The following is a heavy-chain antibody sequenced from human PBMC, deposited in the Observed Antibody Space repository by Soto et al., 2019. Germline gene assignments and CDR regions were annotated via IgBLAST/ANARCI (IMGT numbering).Heavy chain of an antibody. CDR1: GFTFSSYS. V-gene: IGHV3-48*02. CDR3: AGRIAARDGDYYYYGMDV. Sequence: GGSLRLSCAASGFTFSSYSMNWVRQAPGKGLEWVSYISSSSSTIYYADSVKGRFTISRDNAKNSLYLQMNSLRDEDTAVYYCAGRIAARDGDYYYYGMDVWGQGTTVTVSS. J-gene: IGHJ6*02. CDR2: ISSSSSTI. D-gene: IGHD6-6*01.